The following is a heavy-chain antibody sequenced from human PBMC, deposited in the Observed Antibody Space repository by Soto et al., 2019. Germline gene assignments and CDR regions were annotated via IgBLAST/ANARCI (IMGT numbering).Heavy chain of an antibody. CDR3: AKEGQSLRDSWRVTH. CDR2: ISSNGGST. Sequence: GVTRRRSCPVSGFTFSSYAMHWGRQAPRKGLEYVSTISSNGGSTYYSDSVKGRFTISTDNSNNTLYLQPTRLRVEDTAAYSCAKEGQSLRDSWRVTHWGQGTLVTVS. CDR1: GFTFSSYA. J-gene: IGHJ4*02. V-gene: IGHV3-64D*06. D-gene: IGHD3-3*01.